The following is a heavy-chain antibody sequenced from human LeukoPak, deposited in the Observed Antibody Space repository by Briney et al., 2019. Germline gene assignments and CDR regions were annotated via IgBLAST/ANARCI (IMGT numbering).Heavy chain of an antibody. D-gene: IGHD5-18*01. CDR2: ISSSSSYI. V-gene: IGHV3-21*01. CDR3: ARELFLDTSVWFDP. CDR1: GFTFSSYS. Sequence: PGGSLTLSCAASGFTFSSYSMNWVRQAPGKGLEWVSSISSSSSYIYYADSVKGRFTISRDNAKNSLYLQMNSLRAEGTAVYYCARELFLDTSVWFDPWGQGTLVTVSS. J-gene: IGHJ5*02.